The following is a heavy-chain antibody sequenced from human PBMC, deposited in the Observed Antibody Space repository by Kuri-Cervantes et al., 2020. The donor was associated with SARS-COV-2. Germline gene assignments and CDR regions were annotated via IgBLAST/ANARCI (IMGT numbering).Heavy chain of an antibody. CDR2: INHSGST. CDR3: ARVGRFLEWLLSVGGYYYYMDV. J-gene: IGHJ6*03. CDR1: GFTFSSYG. Sequence: GSLRLSCAASGFTFSSYGMNWVRQAPGKGLEWIGEINHSGSTNYNPSLKSRVTISVDTSKNQLSLKLSSVTAADTAVYYCARVGRFLEWLLSVGGYYYYMDVWGKGTTVTVSS. D-gene: IGHD3-3*01. V-gene: IGHV4-34*01.